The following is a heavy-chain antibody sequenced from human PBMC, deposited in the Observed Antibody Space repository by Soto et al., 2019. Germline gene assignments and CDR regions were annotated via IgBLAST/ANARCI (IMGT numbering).Heavy chain of an antibody. V-gene: IGHV3-74*01. CDR2: ISTEGSTT. Sequence: EVQLVESGGGLVQPGGSLRLSCAASGFTFSRYWMHWVRKAPGEGLVWVSGISTEGSTTRYVDSVKGRFTISRDNVKNTLYLQIIILRAEDTAVYYCAKVDLFVVGIYRGFDILGHGTVVPVYS. CDR3: AKVDLFVVGIYRGFDI. J-gene: IGHJ3*02. D-gene: IGHD2-15*01. CDR1: GFTFSRYW.